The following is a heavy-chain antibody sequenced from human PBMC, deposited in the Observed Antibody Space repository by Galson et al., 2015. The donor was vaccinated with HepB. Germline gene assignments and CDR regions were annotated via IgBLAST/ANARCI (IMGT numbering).Heavy chain of an antibody. D-gene: IGHD5-18*01. V-gene: IGHV3-48*02. CDR1: GFTFSSYS. J-gene: IGHJ3*02. Sequence: SLRLSCAASGFTFSSYSMNWVRQAPGKGLEWVSYISSSSSTIYYADSVKGRFTISRDNAKNSLYLQMNSLRDEDTAVYYCARDMGGYSYVNLYDAFDIWGQGTMVTVSS. CDR3: ARDMGGYSYVNLYDAFDI. CDR2: ISSSSSTI.